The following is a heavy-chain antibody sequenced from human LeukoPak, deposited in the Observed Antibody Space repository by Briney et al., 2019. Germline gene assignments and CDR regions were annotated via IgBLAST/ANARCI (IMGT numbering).Heavy chain of an antibody. J-gene: IGHJ4*02. D-gene: IGHD2-2*01. CDR3: AKAELRCSSTSCYPGVDFDY. V-gene: IGHV3-23*01. CDR2: ISGSGGST. CDR1: GFTFSSYA. Sequence: GGSLRLSCAASGFTFSSYAMSWVRQATGKRLEWVSAISGSGGSTYYADSVKGRFTISRDNSKNTLYLQMNSLRAEDTAVYYCAKAELRCSSTSCYPGVDFDYWGQGTLVTVSS.